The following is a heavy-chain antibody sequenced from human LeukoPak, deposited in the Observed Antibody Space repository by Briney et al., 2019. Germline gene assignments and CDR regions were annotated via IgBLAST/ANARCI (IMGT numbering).Heavy chain of an antibody. V-gene: IGHV3-48*02. Sequence: GSLRLSCAASGFTFSNYNMNWVRQAPGKGLEWVSYISTSGRAIFYADSVKGRFTISRDNAKNSLFLQMNSLRDEDTAVYYRARVPLYDRSGYYFDYWGLGTLVTVSP. CDR2: ISTSGRAI. CDR1: GFTFSNYN. J-gene: IGHJ4*02. CDR3: ARVPLYDRSGYYFDY. D-gene: IGHD3-22*01.